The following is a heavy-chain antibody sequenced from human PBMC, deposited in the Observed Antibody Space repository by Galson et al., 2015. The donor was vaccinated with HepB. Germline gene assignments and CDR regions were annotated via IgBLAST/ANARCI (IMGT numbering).Heavy chain of an antibody. Sequence: SLRLSCAASGFTFSSYAMSWVRQAPGKGLEWVSAISGSGGSTYYADSVKGRFTISRDNSKNTLYLQMNSLRAEDTAVYYCAREEGELHGMDVWGQGTTVTVSS. J-gene: IGHJ6*02. CDR1: GFTFSSYA. CDR3: AREEGELHGMDV. CDR2: ISGSGGST. V-gene: IGHV3-23*01. D-gene: IGHD1-26*01.